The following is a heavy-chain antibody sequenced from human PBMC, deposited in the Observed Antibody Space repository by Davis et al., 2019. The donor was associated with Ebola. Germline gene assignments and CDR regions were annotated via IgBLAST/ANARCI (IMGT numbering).Heavy chain of an antibody. J-gene: IGHJ4*02. D-gene: IGHD5-24*01. CDR2: IYSGGST. Sequence: GGSLRLSCAASGFSVSDNYMSWVRQAPGKGLEWVSVIYSGGSTYHADSVKGRFTISRDNSKNTLYLQMNSLRAEDTAVYYCAKVWGWLQSSAFDYWGQGTLVTVSS. CDR1: GFSVSDNY. V-gene: IGHV3-66*01. CDR3: AKVWGWLQSSAFDY.